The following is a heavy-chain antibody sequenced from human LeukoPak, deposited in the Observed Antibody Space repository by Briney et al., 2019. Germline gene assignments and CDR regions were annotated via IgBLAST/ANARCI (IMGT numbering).Heavy chain of an antibody. Sequence: GGSLRLSCAASGFTFSSYAMHWVRQASGKGLEWVAVISYDGSNKYYADSVKGRFTISRDNSKNTLYLQMNSLRAEDTAVYYCARRHYGDYPYDYWGQGTLVTVSS. D-gene: IGHD4-17*01. J-gene: IGHJ4*02. V-gene: IGHV3-30*04. CDR1: GFTFSSYA. CDR3: ARRHYGDYPYDY. CDR2: ISYDGSNK.